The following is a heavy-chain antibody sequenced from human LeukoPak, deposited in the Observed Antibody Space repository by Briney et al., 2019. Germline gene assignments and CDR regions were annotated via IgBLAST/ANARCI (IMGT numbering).Heavy chain of an antibody. V-gene: IGHV3-23*01. J-gene: IGHJ4*02. CDR2: ISGSGGST. Sequence: PGGSLRLSCAASGFTFSNYGMSWVRQAPGKGLEWVSAISGSGGSTDYADSVKGRFTISRDNSKNTLYLQINSLRAEDTAVDYCAKPTCGGDCYSYYFDYWGQGTLVTVSS. CDR3: AKPTCGGDCYSYYFDY. D-gene: IGHD2-21*02. CDR1: GFTFSNYG.